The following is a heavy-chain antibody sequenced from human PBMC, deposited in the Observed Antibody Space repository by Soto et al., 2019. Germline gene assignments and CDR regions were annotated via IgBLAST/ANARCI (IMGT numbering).Heavy chain of an antibody. CDR1: GYTFTGYS. J-gene: IGHJ6*02. CDR2: INPNSGGST. Sequence: ASVKVSCKASGYTFTGYSIHWVRQAPGQGLEWTGWINPNSGGSTSYAQKFQGRVTMTRDTSTSTVYMELSSLRSEDTAVYYCARENYGGLYGMDVWGQGTTVTVSS. CDR3: ARENYGGLYGMDV. D-gene: IGHD4-17*01. V-gene: IGHV1-46*01.